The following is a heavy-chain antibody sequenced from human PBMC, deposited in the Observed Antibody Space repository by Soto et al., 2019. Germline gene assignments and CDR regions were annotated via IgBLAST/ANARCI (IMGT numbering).Heavy chain of an antibody. D-gene: IGHD3-22*01. CDR1: RFTFSSYA. Sequence: GGSLRLSCLASRFTFSSYAMHWVRQAPGKGLEYVSSISSNGGRTYYADSVKGRFTISRDNSKNTMYLQMSSLRAEDTAVYYCVKYYYDSSGYYGLNAFDIWGQGTMVTVSS. CDR3: VKYYYDSSGYYGLNAFDI. CDR2: ISSNGGRT. V-gene: IGHV3-64D*06. J-gene: IGHJ3*02.